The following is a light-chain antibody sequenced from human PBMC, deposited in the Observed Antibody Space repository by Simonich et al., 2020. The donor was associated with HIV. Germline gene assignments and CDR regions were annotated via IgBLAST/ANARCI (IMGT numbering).Light chain of an antibody. V-gene: IGLV2-14*03. J-gene: IGLJ3*02. CDR1: SSDIGTYNY. CDR3: SSYTASRTWV. Sequence: QSALTQPASVSGSPGQSISISCSGTSSDIGTYNYVSWYKQQPGKAPKLMIYDVSNRPSGVSNRFSGSKSGNTASLTISELQAEDEADYYCSSYTASRTWVFGGGTKLTVL. CDR2: DVS.